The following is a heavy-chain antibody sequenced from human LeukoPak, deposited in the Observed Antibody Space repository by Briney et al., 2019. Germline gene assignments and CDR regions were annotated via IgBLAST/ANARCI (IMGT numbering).Heavy chain of an antibody. D-gene: IGHD3-3*01. J-gene: IGHJ4*02. V-gene: IGHV5-51*01. CDR3: ARQVGITIFGVVLKRGYYFDY. Sequence: GESLKISCKGSGYSFTSYWIGWVRQMPGKGPEWMGIIYPGDSDTRYSPSFQGQVTISADKSISTAYLQWSSLKASDTAMYYCARQVGITIFGVVLKRGYYFDYWGQGTLVTVSS. CDR1: GYSFTSYW. CDR2: IYPGDSDT.